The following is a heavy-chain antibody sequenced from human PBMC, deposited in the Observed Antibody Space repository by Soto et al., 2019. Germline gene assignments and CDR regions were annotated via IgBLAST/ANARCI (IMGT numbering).Heavy chain of an antibody. CDR1: GFTFSTYA. V-gene: IGHV3-23*04. Sequence: EVRLVESGGGLVQPGGSLRLSCAASGFTFSTYAMNWVRQAPGKGLEWVSTIFGSGDTTYYTDSVKGRFTISRDNSKNTLYLQMDSLRADDTALYYCVKGEGERWLSPAYWGQGTMVTVFS. CDR2: IFGSGDTT. D-gene: IGHD1-26*01. CDR3: VKGEGERWLSPAY. J-gene: IGHJ4*02.